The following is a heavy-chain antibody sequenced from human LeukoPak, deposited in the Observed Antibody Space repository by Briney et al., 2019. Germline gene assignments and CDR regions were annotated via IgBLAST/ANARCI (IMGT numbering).Heavy chain of an antibody. V-gene: IGHV1-46*01. CDR2: INPSGGST. Sequence: ASVKVSCKASGYTFSIYYMHWVRQAPGQGLEWMGVINPSGGSTSYAQKFQGSVTMTRDTSPSTVYMELGSLRSEDTAVYYCARGFFGDNSGRNWFDPWGQGTLVTVSS. J-gene: IGHJ5*02. CDR3: ARGFFGDNSGRNWFDP. CDR1: GYTFSIYY. D-gene: IGHD4-23*01.